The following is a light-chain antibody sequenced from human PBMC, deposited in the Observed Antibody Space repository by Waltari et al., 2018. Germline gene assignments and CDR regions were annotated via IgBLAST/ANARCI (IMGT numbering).Light chain of an antibody. CDR2: ANK. CDR3: GTWDSSLSVV. J-gene: IGLJ2*01. Sequence: QSVLTQPPSVSAAAGQKVTISCSGSGSNIGNNFVSWYQQLPGTAPKLLIFANKKRPSGIPDRFSGSKSGSSATLGIAGLQTGDEAEYYCGTWDSSLSVVFGGGTKLTVL. V-gene: IGLV1-51*01. CDR1: GSNIGNNF.